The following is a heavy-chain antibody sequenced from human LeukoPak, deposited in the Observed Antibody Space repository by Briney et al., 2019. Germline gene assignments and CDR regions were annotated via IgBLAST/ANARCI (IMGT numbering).Heavy chain of an antibody. V-gene: IGHV1-69*13. J-gene: IGHJ5*02. CDR3: ARVGIVREGWFDP. Sequence: ASVKVSCKASGGTFSSYAIGWVRQAPGQGLEWMGGIIPIFGTANYAQKFQGRVTITADESTSTAYVELSSLRSEDTAVYYCARVGIVREGWFDPWGQGTLVTVSS. D-gene: IGHD3-10*02. CDR1: GGTFSSYA. CDR2: IIPIFGTA.